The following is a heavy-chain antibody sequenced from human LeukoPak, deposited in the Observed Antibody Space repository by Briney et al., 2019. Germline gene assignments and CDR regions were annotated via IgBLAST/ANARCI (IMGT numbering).Heavy chain of an antibody. CDR2: INPSGGST. Sequence: ASVKVSCKTSGYTFTNYYMHWVRQAPGRGLEWMGIINPSGGSTSYAQKFQGRVTMTRDTSTSTVYMELSSLRSEDTAVYYCARDVASSGYYWDWGQGTLVTVSS. J-gene: IGHJ4*02. CDR3: ARDVASSGYYWD. V-gene: IGHV1-46*01. D-gene: IGHD3-22*01. CDR1: GYTFTNYY.